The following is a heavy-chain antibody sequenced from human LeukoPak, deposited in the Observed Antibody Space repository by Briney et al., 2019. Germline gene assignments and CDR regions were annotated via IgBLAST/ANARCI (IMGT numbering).Heavy chain of an antibody. V-gene: IGHV5-51*01. Sequence: GESLKISCKASGYTFTSDWIGGVRQMPGKGLEWMGIIYPVDSDTRYSPSFQGQITISADKAITTAYLQWSSLKASDTAMYYGARLGLGIVVVPAAADAFDIWGQGTMVTVSS. CDR1: GYTFTSDW. CDR3: ARLGLGIVVVPAAADAFDI. J-gene: IGHJ3*02. D-gene: IGHD2-2*01. CDR2: IYPVDSDT.